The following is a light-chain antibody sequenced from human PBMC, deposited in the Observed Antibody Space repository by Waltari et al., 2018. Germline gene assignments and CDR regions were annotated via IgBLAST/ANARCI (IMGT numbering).Light chain of an antibody. CDR3: QQSYTSPPT. J-gene: IGKJ1*01. Sequence: DIVMTQSPDSLAVSLGERATINCKSSQSVLYSSDNKNYLAWYQQKPGQPPKLLIYWASIRESGVPDRFSGSGSGTDFTLTISSLQAEDVAVYYCQQSYTSPPTFGPGTKVEMK. CDR2: WAS. V-gene: IGKV4-1*01. CDR1: QSVLYSSDNKNY.